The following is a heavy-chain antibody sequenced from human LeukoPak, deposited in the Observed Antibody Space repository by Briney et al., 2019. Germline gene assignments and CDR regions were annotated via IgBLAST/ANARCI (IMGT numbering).Heavy chain of an antibody. Sequence: GGSLRLSCAASGFTFSSYGMSWVRQAPGKGLEWVSAISGSGGSTYYADSVKGRFTISRDNFKNTLYLQMNSLRAEDTAVYYCAKDGGVWFGESNDYWGQGTLVTVSS. CDR2: ISGSGGST. V-gene: IGHV3-23*01. D-gene: IGHD3-10*01. CDR3: AKDGGVWFGESNDY. CDR1: GFTFSSYG. J-gene: IGHJ4*02.